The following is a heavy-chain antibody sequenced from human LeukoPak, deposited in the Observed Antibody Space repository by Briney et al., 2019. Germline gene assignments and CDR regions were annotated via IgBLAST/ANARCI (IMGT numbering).Heavy chain of an antibody. CDR1: GFTFSSYG. CDR3: AVITMIVVVITDDAFDI. Sequence: GGSLRLSCAASGFTFSSYGMHWVRQAPGKGLEWVAFIRYDGSNKYYADSVKGRFTISRDNSKNTLYLQMNSLRAEDTAVYYCAVITMIVVVITDDAFDIWGQGTMVTVSS. D-gene: IGHD3-22*01. J-gene: IGHJ3*02. CDR2: IRYDGSNK. V-gene: IGHV3-30*02.